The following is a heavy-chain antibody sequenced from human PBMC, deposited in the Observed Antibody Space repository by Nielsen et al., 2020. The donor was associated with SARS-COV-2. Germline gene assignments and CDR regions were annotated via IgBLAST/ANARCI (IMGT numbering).Heavy chain of an antibody. J-gene: IGHJ3*02. V-gene: IGHV3-30*01. CDR2: ISFDGSDE. D-gene: IGHD1-26*01. CDR3: AREDSWELLRTYDALDI. CDR1: GFPFSSFA. Sequence: GGSLRLSCAASGFPFSSFAMHWVRQAPGKGLEWVAVISFDGSDEYSADSVKGRFTISRDNAKNTLYLQMTSLGTEDTAVYYCAREDSWELLRTYDALDIWGQGTMVSVSS.